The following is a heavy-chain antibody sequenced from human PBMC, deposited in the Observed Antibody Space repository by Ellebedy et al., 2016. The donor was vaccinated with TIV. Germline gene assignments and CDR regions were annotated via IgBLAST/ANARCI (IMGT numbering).Heavy chain of an antibody. CDR2: ISSSGSTI. D-gene: IGHD1-20*01. J-gene: IGHJ4*02. V-gene: IGHV3-11*04. Sequence: GGSLRLSXAASGFTFSDYYMSWIRQAPGKGLEWVSYISSSGSTIYYADSVKGRFTISRDNAKNSVYLQMNSLRAEDTAVYFCATITQAAVDYWGRGTLVTVSS. CDR1: GFTFSDYY. CDR3: ATITQAAVDY.